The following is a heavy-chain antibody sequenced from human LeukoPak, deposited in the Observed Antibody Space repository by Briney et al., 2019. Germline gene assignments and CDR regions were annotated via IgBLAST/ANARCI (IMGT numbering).Heavy chain of an antibody. Sequence: AGGSLRLSCAAAGLSFSNYGMHWVRQAPGKGLEWVAVIWYDGSNKYYADSVKGRFTISIDNSKKTLYVQMSSLRAEDTAVYYCARSNNGGWGYCDYWGQGSLVTVSS. CDR3: ARSNNGGWGYCDY. CDR2: IWYDGSNK. CDR1: GLSFSNYG. V-gene: IGHV3-33*01. D-gene: IGHD3-16*01. J-gene: IGHJ4*02.